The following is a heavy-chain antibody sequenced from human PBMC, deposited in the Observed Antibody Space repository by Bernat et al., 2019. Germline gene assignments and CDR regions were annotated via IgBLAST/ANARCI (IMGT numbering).Heavy chain of an antibody. J-gene: IGHJ4*02. D-gene: IGHD6-19*01. CDR1: GFTFSSYS. V-gene: IGHV3-48*01. CDR2: ISSSSSTI. CDR3: ARETAVAGNDY. Sequence: EVQLVESGGGLVQPGGSLRLSCAASGFTFSSYSMNWVRQAPGKGLEWVSYISSSSSTIYYADSVKGRFTISRDNAKNSLYLQMNSLRAEDTAVYYCARETAVAGNDYWGQGTLVTVSS.